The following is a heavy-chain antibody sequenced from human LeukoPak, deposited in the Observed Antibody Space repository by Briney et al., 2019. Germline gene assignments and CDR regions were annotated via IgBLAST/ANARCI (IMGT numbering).Heavy chain of an antibody. J-gene: IGHJ5*02. CDR1: GGSISSSSYY. D-gene: IGHD6-13*01. CDR2: IYYSGST. CDR3: ARHPPGIAAAGTSYSGWFDP. Sequence: SETLSLTCTVSGGSISSSSYYWGWIRQPPGKGLEWIGSIYYSGSTYYNPSLKSRVTISVDTSKNQFSLKLSSVTAADTAVYYCARHPPGIAAAGTSYSGWFDPWGQGTLVTVSS. V-gene: IGHV4-39*01.